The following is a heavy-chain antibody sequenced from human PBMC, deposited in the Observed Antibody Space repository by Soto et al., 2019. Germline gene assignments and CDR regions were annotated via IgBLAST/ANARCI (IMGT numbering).Heavy chain of an antibody. Sequence: SETLSLTCTVSGGSIRSYYWTWIRQPPGKGLEWIGYIYYSGSTSYNPSLKSRVTISVDTSKNQFSLKLSSVTAADTAVYYCARHGQWLVTGYFYYGMDVWGQGTTVTVSS. J-gene: IGHJ6*02. CDR3: ARHGQWLVTGYFYYGMDV. V-gene: IGHV4-59*08. D-gene: IGHD6-19*01. CDR1: GGSIRSYY. CDR2: IYYSGST.